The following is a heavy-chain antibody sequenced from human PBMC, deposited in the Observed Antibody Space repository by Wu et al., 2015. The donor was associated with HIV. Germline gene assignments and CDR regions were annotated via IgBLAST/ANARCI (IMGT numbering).Heavy chain of an antibody. V-gene: IGHV1-18*01. CDR2: ISSYDGNR. D-gene: IGHD2-15*01. CDR3: ATWKVVADSLRLDY. Sequence: QVQLVQSGAEVKKPGSSVKVSCKASGYTFTSYAISWVRQAPGQGLEWMGWISSYDGNRHYAQELQGRVTMTTDISTSTAYMELRSLRSDDTAVYYCATWKVVADSLRLDYWGQGTLVTVSS. J-gene: IGHJ4*02. CDR1: GYTFTSYA.